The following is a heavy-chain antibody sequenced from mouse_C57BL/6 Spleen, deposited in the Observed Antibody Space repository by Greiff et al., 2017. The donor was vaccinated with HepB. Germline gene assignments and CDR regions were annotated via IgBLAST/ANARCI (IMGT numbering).Heavy chain of an antibody. CDR3: ARVGVVAFDY. V-gene: IGHV3-6*01. J-gene: IGHJ2*01. CDR1: GYSITSGYY. D-gene: IGHD1-1*01. CDR2: ISYDGSN. Sequence: EVQLVESGPGLVKPSQSLSLTCSVTGYSITSGYYWNWIRQFPGNKLEWMGYISYDGSNNYNPSLKNRISITRDTSKNQFFLKLNSVTTEDTATYYCARVGVVAFDYWGQGTTLTVSS.